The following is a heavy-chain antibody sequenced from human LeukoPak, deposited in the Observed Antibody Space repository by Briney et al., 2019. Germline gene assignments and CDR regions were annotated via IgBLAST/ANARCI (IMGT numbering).Heavy chain of an antibody. V-gene: IGHV1-24*01. D-gene: IGHD3/OR15-3a*01. Sequence: ASVKVSCKVSGYTLTELSMHWVRQAPGKGLEWMGGFDPEDGETIYAQKFQGRVTMTEDTSTDTAYMELSSLRSEDTAVYYCATSSGTGTHDAFDIWGQGKMVTVSS. J-gene: IGHJ3*02. CDR1: GYTLTELS. CDR3: ATSSGTGTHDAFDI. CDR2: FDPEDGET.